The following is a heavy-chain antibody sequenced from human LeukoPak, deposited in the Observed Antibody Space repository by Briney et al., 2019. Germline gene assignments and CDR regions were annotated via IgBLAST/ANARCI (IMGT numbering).Heavy chain of an antibody. D-gene: IGHD2-15*01. J-gene: IGHJ4*02. CDR3: ARRYCSGGSCYSVDY. Sequence: GESLKISCEGSGYSFTSYWIGWVRQMPGKGLEWMGIIYPGDSDTRYSPSFQGQVTISADKSISTAYLQWSSLKASDTAMYYCARRYCSGGSCYSVDYWGQGTLVTVSS. V-gene: IGHV5-51*01. CDR2: IYPGDSDT. CDR1: GYSFTSYW.